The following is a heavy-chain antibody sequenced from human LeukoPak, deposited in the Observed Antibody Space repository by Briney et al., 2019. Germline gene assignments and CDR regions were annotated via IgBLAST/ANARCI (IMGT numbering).Heavy chain of an antibody. D-gene: IGHD3-10*02. CDR3: ARGPYVPFPNWYCDL. CDR2: INPNSGGT. Sequence: ASVKVSCKASEYTFTGYYMHWVRQAPGQGLEWMGWINPNSGGTHYAPKFQGRVTMTRDTSISTAYMELSRLRSDDTAVYYCARGPYVPFPNWYCDLWGRGTLVTVSS. V-gene: IGHV1-2*02. CDR1: EYTFTGYY. J-gene: IGHJ2*01.